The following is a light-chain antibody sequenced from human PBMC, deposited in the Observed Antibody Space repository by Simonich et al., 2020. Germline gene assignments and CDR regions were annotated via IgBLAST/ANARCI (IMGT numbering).Light chain of an antibody. CDR2: GNS. CDR3: QSYDSSLSGWV. J-gene: IGLJ3*02. CDR1: SSNIGACYD. Sequence: QSVLTQPPSVSGAPGQRVTISCTGSSSNIGACYDVHWYQQLPGTAPKLLITGNSNRPSGVPDRFSGSKSGTSASLAITGLQAEDEADYYCQSYDSSLSGWVFGGGTKLTVL. V-gene: IGLV1-40*01.